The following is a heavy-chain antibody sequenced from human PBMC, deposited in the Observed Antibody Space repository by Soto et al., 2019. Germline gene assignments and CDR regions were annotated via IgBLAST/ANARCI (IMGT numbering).Heavy chain of an antibody. CDR1: GLAFSAFG. Sequence: GGSLRLSCAASGLAFSAFGMLWVRQTPGKGLELVAFIPSHGDKRYYGDSVQGRFTVSRDDSKNTLYLQMTSLRPEDTAVYYCAKDSMASGYDDYCDFWGQGTPVTVSS. CDR2: IPSHGDKR. CDR3: AKDSMASGYDDYCDF. V-gene: IGHV3-30*02. D-gene: IGHD5-12*01. J-gene: IGHJ4*02.